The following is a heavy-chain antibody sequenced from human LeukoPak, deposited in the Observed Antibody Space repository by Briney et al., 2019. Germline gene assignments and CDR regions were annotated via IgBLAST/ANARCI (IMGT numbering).Heavy chain of an antibody. V-gene: IGHV3-48*01. D-gene: IGHD5-18*01. CDR1: GFTFSSYS. J-gene: IGHJ6*03. CDR2: ISSSSSTI. CDR3: ARDLPPDTAMAYYYYYYMDV. Sequence: GRSLRLSCAASGFTFSSYSMNWVRQAPGKGLVWVSYISSSSSTIYYADSVKGRLTISRDNAKNSLYLQMNSLRAEDTAVYYCARDLPPDTAMAYYYYYYMDVWGKGTTVTVSS.